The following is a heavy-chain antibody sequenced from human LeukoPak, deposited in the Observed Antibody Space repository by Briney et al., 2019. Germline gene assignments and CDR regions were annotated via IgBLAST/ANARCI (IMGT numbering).Heavy chain of an antibody. Sequence: PSESLSLTCTVSGGSISSSSYYWGWLREPPGKGLEWIGSIYYSGSTYYNPSLKSRVTISVDTSKNQFSLKLSSVTAADTAIYYCARDLRTYPYNWFDPWGQGTLVTVSS. CDR1: GGSISSSSYY. J-gene: IGHJ5*02. V-gene: IGHV4-39*07. CDR3: ARDLRTYPYNWFDP. D-gene: IGHD1-1*01. CDR2: IYYSGST.